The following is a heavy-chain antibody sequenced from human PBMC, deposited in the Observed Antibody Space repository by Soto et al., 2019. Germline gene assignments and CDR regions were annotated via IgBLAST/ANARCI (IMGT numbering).Heavy chain of an antibody. CDR1: GGSINSNSYY. J-gene: IGHJ6*03. V-gene: IGHV4-39*01. CDR3: ARRKNYYYYMDV. Sequence: SETLSLTCTVSGGSINSNSYYWGWIRQPPGKGLEWIGSIYYSGSTYYNPSLKSRVTISVDTSKNQFSLKLSSVTAADTAVYYCARRKNYYYYMDVWGKGTTVTVSS. CDR2: IYYSGST.